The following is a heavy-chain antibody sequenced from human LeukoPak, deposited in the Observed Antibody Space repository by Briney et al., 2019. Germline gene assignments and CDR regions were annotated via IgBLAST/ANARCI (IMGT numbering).Heavy chain of an antibody. CDR3: ATAYYSSGYCDY. V-gene: IGHV1-24*01. CDR1: GYTLTELS. D-gene: IGHD3-22*01. CDR2: FDPEDGET. J-gene: IGHJ4*02. Sequence: GASVKVSCKVSGYTLTELSMHWVRQAPGKGLEWMGGFDPEDGETIYAQKFQGRVTMTEDTSTDTAYMELSSLRSEDTAVYYCATAYYSSGYCDYWGQGTLVTVSS.